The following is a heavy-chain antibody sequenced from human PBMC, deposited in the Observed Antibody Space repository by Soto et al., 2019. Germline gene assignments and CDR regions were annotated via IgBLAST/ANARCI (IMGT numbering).Heavy chain of an antibody. Sequence: GGSLRLSCAASGFAFSNAWMNWFRQAPGKGLEWVGRIKSKTDGGTTDYAAPVKGRFTISKDDSKNTLYLQMNSLKTEDTAVYYCTTSYGSGSYPYYYGMDVWGQGTTVTVSS. D-gene: IGHD3-10*01. V-gene: IGHV3-15*07. CDR3: TTSYGSGSYPYYYGMDV. J-gene: IGHJ6*02. CDR2: IKSKTDGGTT. CDR1: GFAFSNAW.